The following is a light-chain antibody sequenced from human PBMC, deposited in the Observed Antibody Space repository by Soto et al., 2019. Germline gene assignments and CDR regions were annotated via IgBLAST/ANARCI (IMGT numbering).Light chain of an antibody. CDR1: QGISSY. CDR3: QQLNAYPLT. V-gene: IGKV1-9*01. J-gene: IGKJ5*01. Sequence: EIQLSHSPSFLSASVGARVTITCRASQGISSYLAWFQQKPGRAPNLLIYGASTLQSGVPSRFSGSGSGTDFTLTISNLQPEDFATYYCQQLNAYPLTFGQGTRLEI. CDR2: GAS.